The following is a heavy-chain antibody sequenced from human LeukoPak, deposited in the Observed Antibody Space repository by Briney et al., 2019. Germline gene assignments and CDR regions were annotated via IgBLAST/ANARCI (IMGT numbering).Heavy chain of an antibody. CDR1: GGTFSGYA. J-gene: IGHJ4*02. D-gene: IGHD3-3*01. CDR3: ARGYDFWSGFDY. Sequence: ASVKVSCEASGGTFSGYAISWVRQAPGQGLEWMGGIIPIFGTANYAQKFQDRVTITADESTSTAYMELSSLRSEDTAVYYCARGYDFWSGFDYWGQGTLVTVSS. V-gene: IGHV1-69*01. CDR2: IIPIFGTA.